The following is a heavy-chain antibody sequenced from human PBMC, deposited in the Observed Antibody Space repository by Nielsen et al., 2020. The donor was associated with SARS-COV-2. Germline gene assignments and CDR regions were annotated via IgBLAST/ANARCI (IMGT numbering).Heavy chain of an antibody. Sequence: GGSLRLSCAASGFTFSSYAMHWVRQAPGKGPEWVSYITSSGSFTNYVDSVRGRFTISRDNADNSVYLQMNTLRAEDTAVYYCAASMGATLWGEIDYWGQGTLVSVSS. J-gene: IGHJ4*02. CDR2: ITSSGSFT. D-gene: IGHD1-26*01. V-gene: IGHV3-48*03. CDR1: GFTFSSYA. CDR3: AASMGATLWGEIDY.